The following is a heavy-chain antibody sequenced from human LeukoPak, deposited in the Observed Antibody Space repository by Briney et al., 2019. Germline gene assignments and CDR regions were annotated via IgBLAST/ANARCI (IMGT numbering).Heavy chain of an antibody. D-gene: IGHD5-24*01. CDR3: ARGLGEGYPDY. V-gene: IGHV4-34*01. Sequence: SETLSLTCAVHGGSFGGFYWTSMRQPPGNGLEWIGQIKHGGITKYHPSLNSRVTMSEDTSNNQFSLKLTSVTAADTAVYYCARGLGEGYPDYWGAGTLVTVSS. CDR2: IKHGGIT. J-gene: IGHJ4*02. CDR1: GGSFGGFY.